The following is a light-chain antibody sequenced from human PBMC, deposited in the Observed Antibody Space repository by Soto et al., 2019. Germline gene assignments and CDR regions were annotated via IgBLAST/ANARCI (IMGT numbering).Light chain of an antibody. CDR2: GNS. V-gene: IGLV1-40*01. J-gene: IGLJ2*01. CDR1: SSNIGAGYD. CDR3: KSYDSRVAKVV. Sequence: QSVLTQPPSVSGAPGQRVTISCTGSSSNIGAGYDVHWYQQLPGTAPKLLIYGNSNRPSGVPDRFSGSKSGTSASLAITGLQAGDEADSYCKSYDSRVAKVVFGGGTKLTVL.